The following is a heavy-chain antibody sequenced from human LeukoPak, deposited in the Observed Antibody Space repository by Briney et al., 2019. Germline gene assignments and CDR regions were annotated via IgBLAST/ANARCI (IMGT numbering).Heavy chain of an antibody. CDR1: GFTFSSFG. J-gene: IGHJ4*02. CDR3: AKALSSGWYYYFDY. D-gene: IGHD6-19*01. CDR2: ISGSGGST. V-gene: IGHV3-23*01. Sequence: GGSLRLSCEASGFTFSSFGISWVRQAPGKGLESVSAISGSGGSTYYADSVKGRFTISRDNSKNTLYLQMNSLRAEDTAVYYCAKALSSGWYYYFDYWGQGTLVTVSS.